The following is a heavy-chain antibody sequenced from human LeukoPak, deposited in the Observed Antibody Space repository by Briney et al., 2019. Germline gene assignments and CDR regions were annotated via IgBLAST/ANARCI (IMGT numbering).Heavy chain of an antibody. CDR2: SGNDGST. Sequence: GGSLRLSCAASGLTFYDQAMHWVRQAPGTGLEWVSLSGNDGSTYYADSGRGRFTISRDIRKNSLYLQMSSLSTEDTPLYQCASQTKYYSGSAGSYWGAFDLWGQGTMVTVSS. CDR1: GLTFYDQA. D-gene: IGHD3-10*01. J-gene: IGHJ3*01. V-gene: IGHV3-43*02. CDR3: ASQTKYYSGSAGSYWGAFDL.